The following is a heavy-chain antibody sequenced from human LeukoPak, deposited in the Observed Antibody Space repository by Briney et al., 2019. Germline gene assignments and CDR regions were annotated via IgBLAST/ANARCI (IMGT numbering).Heavy chain of an antibody. V-gene: IGHV3-23*01. J-gene: IGHJ4*02. Sequence: GSLRLSCAASGFTFSSYWMNWVRQGPGKGLEWVSSISNSGRGTYYADFVQGRFIISRDNSKSTVYLQMNSLRAEDTAIYFCAKDADFEYSTSPDHWGQGTLVTVSS. D-gene: IGHD2/OR15-2a*01. CDR2: ISNSGRGT. CDR1: GFTFSSYW. CDR3: AKDADFEYSTSPDH.